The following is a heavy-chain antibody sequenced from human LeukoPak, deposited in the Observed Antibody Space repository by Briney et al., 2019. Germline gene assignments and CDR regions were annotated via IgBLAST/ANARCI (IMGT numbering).Heavy chain of an antibody. Sequence: GASVKVSCKASGGTFSSYDISWVRQAPGHGIEWMGGIIPIFGTANYAQKFQGRVTITADESTSTAYMELSSLRSEDTAVYYCASLSNLEVPAAIPIDYWGQGTLVTVSS. V-gene: IGHV1-69*13. CDR2: IIPIFGTA. D-gene: IGHD2-2*01. J-gene: IGHJ4*02. CDR1: GGTFSSYD. CDR3: ASLSNLEVPAAIPIDY.